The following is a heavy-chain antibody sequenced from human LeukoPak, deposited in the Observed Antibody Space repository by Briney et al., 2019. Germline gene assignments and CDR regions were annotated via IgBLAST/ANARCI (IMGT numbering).Heavy chain of an antibody. CDR3: AKAPGGIVGY. J-gene: IGHJ4*02. D-gene: IGHD3-16*01. Sequence: HAGRSLRLSCAASGFTFSSYVMHWVRQAPGKGLEWVAFISYDGSSEYYADSVKGRFTISRDNSKNTLYLQMNSLRAEDTAVYYCAKAPGGIVGYWGQGTLVTVSS. CDR2: ISYDGSSE. V-gene: IGHV3-30*18. CDR1: GFTFSSYV.